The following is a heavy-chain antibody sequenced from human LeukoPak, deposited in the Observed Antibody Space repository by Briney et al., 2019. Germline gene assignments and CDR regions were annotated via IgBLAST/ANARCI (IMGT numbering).Heavy chain of an antibody. CDR2: INPNSGGT. Sequence: MGWINPNSGGTNYPQKFQDRVTMTRDTSISTAYMELSRLRSDDTAVYYCARGSLYGNYVDYWGQGTLVTVSS. J-gene: IGHJ4*02. D-gene: IGHD3-3*01. CDR3: ARGSLYGNYVDY. V-gene: IGHV1-2*02.